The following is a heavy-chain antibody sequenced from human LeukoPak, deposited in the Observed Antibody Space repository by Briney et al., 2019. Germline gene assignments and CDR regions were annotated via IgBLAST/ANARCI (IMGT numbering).Heavy chain of an antibody. CDR1: GYTFTSYG. D-gene: IGHD6-13*01. CDR2: ISAYNGNT. CDR3: ARDLVAYSSSWSMSDY. J-gene: IGHJ4*02. Sequence: GASVKVSCKASGYTFTSYGISWVRQAPGQGLEWMGWISAYNGNTNYAQKLQGRVTMTTDTSTSTAYMELRSLRSDDTAVYYCARDLVAYSSSWSMSDYWGQGTLVTVSS. V-gene: IGHV1-18*01.